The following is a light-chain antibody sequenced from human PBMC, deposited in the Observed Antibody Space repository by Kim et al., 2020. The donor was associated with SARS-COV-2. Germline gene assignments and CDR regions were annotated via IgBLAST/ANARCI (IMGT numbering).Light chain of an antibody. Sequence: VSPGERATLSGSASQSISTNLAWYQQKPGQAPRLLIYGASTRATDIPARFSGSGSGTEFTLTISSLQSEDFAVYYCQQYDNWPPLTFGQGTKLEI. CDR1: QSISTN. V-gene: IGKV3-15*01. CDR3: QQYDNWPPLT. J-gene: IGKJ2*01. CDR2: GAS.